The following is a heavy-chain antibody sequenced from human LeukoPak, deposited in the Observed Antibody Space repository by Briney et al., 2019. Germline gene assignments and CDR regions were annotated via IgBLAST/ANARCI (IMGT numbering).Heavy chain of an antibody. D-gene: IGHD4-23*01. CDR1: GYTFTSYF. CDR3: ATAKFGGNSYFDY. Sequence: ASETVSCTASGYTFTSYFIHWVRQAPGQGLEWMGIINPSGGSTNYAQKFQGRVTMTRDTSTSTVYMELSSLRSEDTAVYYCATAKFGGNSYFDYWGQGTLVTVSS. J-gene: IGHJ4*02. CDR2: INPSGGST. V-gene: IGHV1-46*01.